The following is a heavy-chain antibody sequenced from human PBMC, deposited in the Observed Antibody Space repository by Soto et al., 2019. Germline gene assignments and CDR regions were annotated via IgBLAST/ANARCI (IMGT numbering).Heavy chain of an antibody. CDR3: AREKGYISGPKNFDY. D-gene: IGHD5-12*01. Sequence: PSETLSLTCTVSGASISSGDYFWSWIRQSPGKGLEWIGYIYDSGSSYYNPSLKSRVTMSVDTSKNQFSLKLRSVTAADTAVYYCAREKGYISGPKNFDYWGPGTLVIVSS. V-gene: IGHV4-30-4*01. CDR1: GASISSGDYF. J-gene: IGHJ4*02. CDR2: IYDSGSS.